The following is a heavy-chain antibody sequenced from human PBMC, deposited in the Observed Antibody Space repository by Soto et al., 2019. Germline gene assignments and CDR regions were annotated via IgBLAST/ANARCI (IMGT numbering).Heavy chain of an antibody. CDR3: ARDHDFWSGYPYYYYYGMDV. CDR2: IKQDGSEK. Sequence: GGSLRLSCAASGFTFSSYWMIWVRQAPGKGLEWVANIKQDGSEKYYVDSVKGRFTISRDNAKNSLYLQMNSLRAEDTAVYYCARDHDFWSGYPYYYYYGMDVWGQGTTVTVSS. V-gene: IGHV3-7*01. J-gene: IGHJ6*02. D-gene: IGHD3-3*01. CDR1: GFTFSSYW.